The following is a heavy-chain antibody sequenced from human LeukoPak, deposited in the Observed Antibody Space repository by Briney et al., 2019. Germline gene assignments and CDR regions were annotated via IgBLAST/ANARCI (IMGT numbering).Heavy chain of an antibody. CDR1: GFTFSSYA. CDR3: ARETGDFDS. Sequence: GGSLRLSCAASGFTFSSYAMNWDRQAPGKGLEWVSVISGRGDSTYYADSVKGRFTISRDNSKSTVYLQMNSLRAEDTAVYYCARETGDFDSWGQGTLVIVSS. J-gene: IGHJ4*02. V-gene: IGHV3-23*01. D-gene: IGHD7-27*01. CDR2: ISGRGDST.